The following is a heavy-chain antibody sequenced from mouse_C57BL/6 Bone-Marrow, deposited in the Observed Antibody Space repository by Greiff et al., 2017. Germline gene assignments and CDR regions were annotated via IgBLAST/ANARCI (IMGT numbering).Heavy chain of an antibody. CDR1: GYTFTSYW. D-gene: IGHD2-10*01. CDR2: IYPGSGST. J-gene: IGHJ4*01. CDR3: ARRGAYYGGAMDY. V-gene: IGHV1-55*01. Sequence: QVQLQQPGAELVKPGASVKMSCKASGYTFTSYWITWVKQRPGQGLEWIGDIYPGSGSTNYNEKFKSKATLTVDTSSSTAYMQLSSLTSEDSAVYYCARRGAYYGGAMDYWGQGTSVTVSA.